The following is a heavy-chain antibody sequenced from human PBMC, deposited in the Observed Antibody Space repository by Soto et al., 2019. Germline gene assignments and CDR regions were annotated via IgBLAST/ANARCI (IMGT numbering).Heavy chain of an antibody. D-gene: IGHD6-13*01. Sequence: ASVKVSCKASGYTFTSYGISWVGQAPGQGLEWMGWISAYNGNTNYAQKLQGRVTMTTDTSTNTAYMELRSLRSDDTAVYYCAVLLAGAAGTDYWFDPWGQGTLVTVSS. V-gene: IGHV1-18*01. CDR2: ISAYNGNT. CDR1: GYTFTSYG. CDR3: AVLLAGAAGTDYWFDP. J-gene: IGHJ5*02.